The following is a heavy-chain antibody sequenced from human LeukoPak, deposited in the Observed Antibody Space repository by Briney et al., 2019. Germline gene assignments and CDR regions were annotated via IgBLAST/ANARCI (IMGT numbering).Heavy chain of an antibody. CDR3: ARYSGYDYSFEY. D-gene: IGHD5-12*01. CDR2: IYYIGST. V-gene: IGHV4-59*01. CDR1: GGSISSYF. J-gene: IGHJ4*02. Sequence: PSETLSLTCIVSGGSISSYFWSWIRPPPGKGREWVGYIYYIGSTNYNPSLKSRVTISVDTSKNQFSLKLSSVTAADTAVYYWARYSGYDYSFEYWGQGTLVTVSS.